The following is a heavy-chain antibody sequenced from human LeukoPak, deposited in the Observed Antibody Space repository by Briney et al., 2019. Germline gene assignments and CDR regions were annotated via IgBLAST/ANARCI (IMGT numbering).Heavy chain of an antibody. CDR3: ARGRGLELPNYYYYYMDV. CDR2: INHSGST. V-gene: IGHV4-34*01. J-gene: IGHJ6*03. CDR1: GGSFSGYY. D-gene: IGHD1-7*01. Sequence: SETLSLTCAVYGGSFSGYYWSWIRQPPGKGLEWIGEINHSGSTNYNPSLKSRVTISVDTSKNQFPLKLSSVTAADTAVYYCARGRGLELPNYYYYYMDVWGKGTTVTVSS.